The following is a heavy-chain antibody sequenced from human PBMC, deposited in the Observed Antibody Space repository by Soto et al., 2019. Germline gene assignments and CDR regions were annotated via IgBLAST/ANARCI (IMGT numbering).Heavy chain of an antibody. J-gene: IGHJ6*02. V-gene: IGHV1-3*01. CDR3: AGDTRRYDILTGYYTDHPYYYYGMDV. D-gene: IGHD3-9*01. Sequence: GASVKVSCKASGYTFTSYAMHWVRQAPGQRLEWMGWINAGNGNTKYSQKFQGRVTITRDTSASTAYMELSSLRSEDTAVYYCAGDTRRYDILTGYYTDHPYYYYGMDVWVQGTTVTVSS. CDR2: INAGNGNT. CDR1: GYTFTSYA.